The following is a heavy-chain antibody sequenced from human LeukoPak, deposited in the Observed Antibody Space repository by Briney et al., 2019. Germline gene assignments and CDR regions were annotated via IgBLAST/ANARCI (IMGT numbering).Heavy chain of an antibody. J-gene: IGHJ4*02. V-gene: IGHV4-34*01. Sequence: TSETLSLTCAVYGGPFSGYYWSWIRQPPGKGLGWIGEINHSGSTNYHPSLKSGATISVTTYKKQLCLMVNAVAAADTAVYCCAYSGSNYPDDWGQGTLVTVSS. CDR1: GGPFSGYY. D-gene: IGHD1-26*01. CDR3: AYSGSNYPDD. CDR2: INHSGST.